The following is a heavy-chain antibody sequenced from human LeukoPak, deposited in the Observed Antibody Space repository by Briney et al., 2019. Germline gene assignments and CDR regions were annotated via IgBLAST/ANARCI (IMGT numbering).Heavy chain of an antibody. D-gene: IGHD3-10*01. CDR3: AKDGVPSRWFGRNYFDY. V-gene: IGHV3-11*04. Sequence: PGGSLRLSCAASGFTFSDYNMRWIRQAPGEGLEWVSSISRSGSTKYYADSVKGRFTISRDNFKNTLYLKMNNLRAEDTAVYYCAKDGVPSRWFGRNYFDYWGQGTLVTVSS. J-gene: IGHJ4*02. CDR2: ISRSGSTK. CDR1: GFTFSDYN.